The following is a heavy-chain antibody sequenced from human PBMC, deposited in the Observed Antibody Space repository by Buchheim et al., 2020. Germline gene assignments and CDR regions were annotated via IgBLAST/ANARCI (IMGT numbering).Heavy chain of an antibody. CDR2: INHSGST. CDR1: GGSFSGYY. V-gene: IGHV4-34*01. J-gene: IGHJ6*02. CDR3: ARQNYCSGDCYDYGMDV. D-gene: IGHD2-21*02. Sequence: QVQLQQWGAGLLKPSETLSLTCAVYGGSFSGYYWSWIRQPPGKGLEWIGEINHSGSTNYNPSLKSRVTISVDTSKNQFSLKLSSVTAADTAVYYCARQNYCSGDCYDYGMDVWGQGTT.